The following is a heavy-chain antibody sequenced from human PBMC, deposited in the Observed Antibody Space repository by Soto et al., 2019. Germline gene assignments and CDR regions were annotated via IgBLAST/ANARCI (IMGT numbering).Heavy chain of an antibody. CDR3: ARLEGYCSGGSCYHFDY. CDR2: INHRGST. D-gene: IGHD2-15*01. Sequence: PSETLSLTCAVYRGSFSGYYWSWIRQPPGKGLEWIGEINHRGSTNYNPSLKSRVTISVDTSKNQFSLNLSSVPAADTAVYYCARLEGYCSGGSCYHFDYWGQGTLVTVSS. CDR1: RGSFSGYY. V-gene: IGHV4-34*01. J-gene: IGHJ4*02.